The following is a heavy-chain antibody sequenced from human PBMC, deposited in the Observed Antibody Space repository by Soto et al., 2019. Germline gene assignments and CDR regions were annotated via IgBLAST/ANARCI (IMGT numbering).Heavy chain of an antibody. CDR1: GFTFSTYW. J-gene: IGHJ3*01. V-gene: IGHV3-74*01. CDR3: ARARCSGGSCYSGDAFDV. D-gene: IGHD2-15*01. Sequence: GGSLRLSCAASGFTFSTYWMHWVRQAPGKGLVWVSRIYSDGSDTYYADPGKGRFTMSRDNAKNTVYLPMNGLSAEDTEVYYYARARCSGGSCYSGDAFDVWGQGLMVTLSS. CDR2: IYSDGSDT.